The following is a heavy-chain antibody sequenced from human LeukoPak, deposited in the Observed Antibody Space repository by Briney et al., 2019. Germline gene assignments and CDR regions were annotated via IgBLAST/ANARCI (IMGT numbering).Heavy chain of an antibody. V-gene: IGHV3-21*01. Sequence: GGSLRLSCAASGFTFSRSSMNWVRQAPGKGLEWVASISSTSTFIYSADSVKGRFTISRDTAKNSLFLQMNSLRAEDTAIYYCARDYFDSSDYPQTYYYYYMDVWGKGTTVTVSS. CDR2: ISSTSTFI. D-gene: IGHD3-22*01. CDR3: ARDYFDSSDYPQTYYYYYMDV. CDR1: GFTFSRSS. J-gene: IGHJ6*03.